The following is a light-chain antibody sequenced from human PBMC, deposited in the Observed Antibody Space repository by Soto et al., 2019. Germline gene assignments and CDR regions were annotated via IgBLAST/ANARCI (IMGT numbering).Light chain of an antibody. CDR3: QQYDNWPPFT. CDR1: QSVSSN. J-gene: IGKJ3*01. V-gene: IGKV3-15*01. CDR2: GAS. Sequence: ETLLTKSPATLSVSPGERAALSCRASQSVSSNVAWYQQKPGQAHTLLIYGASTRATGIPARFSGSGSRTEFTLTISSLQPEDFAVYYCQQYDNWPPFTFGPGTKVDIK.